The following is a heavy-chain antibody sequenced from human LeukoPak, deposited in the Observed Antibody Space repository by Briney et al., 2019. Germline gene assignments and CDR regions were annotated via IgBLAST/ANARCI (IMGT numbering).Heavy chain of an antibody. J-gene: IGHJ4*02. D-gene: IGHD4/OR15-4a*01. CDR2: IYSDNT. CDR3: ASRAGAYSHPYDY. Sequence: GGSLRLSCTVSGFTVSSNSMSWVRQAPGKGLEWVSFIYSDNTHYSASVKGRFTISRDNSKNTLYLQMNSQRAEDTAVYYCASRAGAYSHPYDYWGQGTLVTVSS. V-gene: IGHV3-53*01. CDR1: GFTVSSNS.